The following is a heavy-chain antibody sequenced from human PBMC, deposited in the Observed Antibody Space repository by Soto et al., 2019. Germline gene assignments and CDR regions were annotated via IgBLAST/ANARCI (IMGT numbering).Heavy chain of an antibody. Sequence: GASVKVSCKASGYTFNSYAMHWVRQAPGQRLEWMGWINTANGNTKYSQNFQGRVTITRDTSASTAYMELSSLRSEDTAVYYCARGTCSGGSCYSFHFDYWGQGTLVTVSS. J-gene: IGHJ4*02. D-gene: IGHD2-15*01. CDR3: ARGTCSGGSCYSFHFDY. CDR1: GYTFNSYA. CDR2: INTANGNT. V-gene: IGHV1-3*04.